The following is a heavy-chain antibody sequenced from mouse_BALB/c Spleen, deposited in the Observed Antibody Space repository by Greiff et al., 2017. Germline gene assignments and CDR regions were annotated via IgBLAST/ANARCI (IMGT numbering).Heavy chain of an antibody. J-gene: IGHJ3*01. Sequence: VQLVESGPGLVAPSQSLSITCTVSGFSLTSYGVHWVRQPPGKGLEWLGVIWAGGSTNYNSALMSRLSISKDNSKSQVFLKMNSLQTGDTAMYYCARGGIYYDYEVAYWGQGTLVTVSA. V-gene: IGHV2-9*02. D-gene: IGHD2-4*01. CDR3: ARGGIYYDYEVAY. CDR1: GFSLTSYG. CDR2: IWAGGST.